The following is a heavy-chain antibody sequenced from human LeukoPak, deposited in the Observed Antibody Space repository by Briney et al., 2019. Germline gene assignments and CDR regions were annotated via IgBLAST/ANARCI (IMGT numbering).Heavy chain of an antibody. D-gene: IGHD3-16*01. CDR1: GFTFSDVW. J-gene: IGHJ6*02. V-gene: IGHV3-7*03. CDR3: ARGGGLDV. CDR2: INHNGNVN. Sequence: GGPLRLSCAASGFTFSDVWMSWVRQAPGKGLEWVASINHNGNVNYYVDSVKGRFTISRDNAKNSLYLQMSNLRAEDTAVYFCARGGGLDVWGQGATVTVSS.